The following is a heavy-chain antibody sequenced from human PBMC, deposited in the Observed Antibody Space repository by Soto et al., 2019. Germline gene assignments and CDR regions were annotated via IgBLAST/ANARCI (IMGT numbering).Heavy chain of an antibody. CDR3: ARGGVYSTSSLPRFYYYAMDV. CDR2: IKQDGSEK. CDR1: GITFSDYW. V-gene: IGHV3-7*01. J-gene: IGHJ6*02. D-gene: IGHD6-6*01. Sequence: EVQLVESGGGLVQPGGSLRLSCADSGITFSDYWMTWVRQAPGKGLEWVASIKQDGSEKSYVDSVEGRFTISRDNAKNSLSLQMDSLRVGDTAVYYCARGGVYSTSSLPRFYYYAMDVWGQGTTVTVSS.